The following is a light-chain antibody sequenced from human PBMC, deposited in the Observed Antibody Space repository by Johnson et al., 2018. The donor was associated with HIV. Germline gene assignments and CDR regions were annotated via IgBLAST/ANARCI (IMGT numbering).Light chain of an antibody. CDR1: SSNIGNNY. J-gene: IGLJ1*01. CDR3: GIWDASLSPLYV. V-gene: IGLV1-51*02. Sequence: QAVLTQPRSVSAAPGQKVTISCSGSSSNIGNNYVSWYQQLPGAAPTLLIYEDNKRPSGIPDRFSGSKSGATATLGITGLQTGDEADYYCGIWDASLSPLYVFGSGTTITVL. CDR2: EDN.